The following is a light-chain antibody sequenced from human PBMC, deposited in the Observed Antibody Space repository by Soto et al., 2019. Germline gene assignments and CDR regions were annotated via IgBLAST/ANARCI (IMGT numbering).Light chain of an antibody. V-gene: IGKV2-30*01. CDR1: QSLVSSDGNTY. CDR2: KVS. Sequence: DVELTQSPLSLPVILGQPASISCRSSQSLVSSDGNTYLNWFQQRPGQPPRRLIYKVSNRDSGVPDRFSGSGSGPDFTLKISRVGADDGGVYYCMRGTHWPLTFGGGTKVEIK. J-gene: IGKJ4*01. CDR3: MRGTHWPLT.